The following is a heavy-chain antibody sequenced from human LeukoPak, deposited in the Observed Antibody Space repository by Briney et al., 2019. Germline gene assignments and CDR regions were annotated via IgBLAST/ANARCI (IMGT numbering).Heavy chain of an antibody. CDR3: AKTAPGGYCSGGSCRPYDY. J-gene: IGHJ4*02. CDR1: GFTFSSYA. CDR2: ISGSGGST. D-gene: IGHD2-15*01. V-gene: IGHV3-23*01. Sequence: GGSLRLSCAASGFTFSSYAMSWVRQAPGKGLEWVSAISGSGGSTYYADSVKGRFTISRDNSKNTLYLQMNSLRAEDTAVYYCAKTAPGGYCSGGSCRPYDYWGQGTLATVSS.